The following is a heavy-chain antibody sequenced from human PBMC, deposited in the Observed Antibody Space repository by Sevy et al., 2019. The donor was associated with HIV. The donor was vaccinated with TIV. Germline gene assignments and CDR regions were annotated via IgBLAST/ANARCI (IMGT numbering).Heavy chain of an antibody. V-gene: IGHV3-7*01. CDR2: IKEDGSGK. CDR1: GFTITNSW. Sequence: GWSLRLSCAASGFTITNSWMGWVRQAPGKGLEWVATIKEDGSGKDFVDSGKGRLVVSRDNAKNSVFLQMNSLRDEDTAVYYCVKGTGAYWGQGVMVTVSS. D-gene: IGHD3-10*01. CDR3: VKGTGAY. J-gene: IGHJ4*02.